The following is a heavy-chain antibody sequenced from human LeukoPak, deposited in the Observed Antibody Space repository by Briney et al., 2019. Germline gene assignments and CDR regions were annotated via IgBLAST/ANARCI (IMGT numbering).Heavy chain of an antibody. D-gene: IGHD3-3*01. V-gene: IGHV1-2*02. Sequence: ASVKVSCKASGYTFTGYYMYWVRQAPGQGLEWMGWINPNNGGTNYAQKFQGRVTMTRDTSISTAYMELSRLTPDDTAVYFCARNFGDFWSGNDYNWFDPWGQGTLVTVSS. CDR3: ARNFGDFWSGNDYNWFDP. CDR2: INPNNGGT. J-gene: IGHJ5*02. CDR1: GYTFTGYY.